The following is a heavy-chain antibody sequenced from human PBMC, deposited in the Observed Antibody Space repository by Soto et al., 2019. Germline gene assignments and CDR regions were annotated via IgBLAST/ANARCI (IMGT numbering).Heavy chain of an antibody. J-gene: IGHJ4*02. CDR1: GFTFNEYF. V-gene: IGHV3-72*01. CDR3: ARANRASYDY. Sequence: EVQLVESGGGLVQPGGSLRLSCAASGFTFNEYFMDWVRQTPGKGLEWVGRSESKGNGFTTEYAASVKGRFTMSRDESKNSLYLQRNSLKTADTTVYYCARANRASYDYWGQGTLGNVSS. CDR2: SESKGNGFTT. D-gene: IGHD3-16*01.